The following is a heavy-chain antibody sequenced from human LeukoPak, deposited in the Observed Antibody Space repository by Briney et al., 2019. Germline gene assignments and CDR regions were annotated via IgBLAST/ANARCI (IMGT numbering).Heavy chain of an antibody. CDR2: INPNSGGT. D-gene: IGHD6-19*01. V-gene: IGHV1-2*02. CDR3: ARVSNSGWYSDY. J-gene: IGHJ4*02. Sequence: ASVKVSRKASVYTHTDYYMHSVRQAPGQEVEGMGWINPNSGGTNYAQKFQGRVTMTRDTSISTAYMELSRLRSDDTAVYYCARVSNSGWYSDYWGQGTLVTVSS. CDR1: VYTHTDYY.